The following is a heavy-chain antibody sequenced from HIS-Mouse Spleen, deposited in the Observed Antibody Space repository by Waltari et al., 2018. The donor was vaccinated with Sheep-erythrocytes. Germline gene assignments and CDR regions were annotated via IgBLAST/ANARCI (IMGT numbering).Heavy chain of an antibody. D-gene: IGHD3-3*01. J-gene: IGHJ4*02. CDR3: ARITSYYDFWSTYNKDYFDY. Sequence: QVTLKESGPVLVKPTETLTLTCTVSGFPLSNARMGVSWIRQPPGKALEWLAHIFSNDEKSYSTALTSRLTISKDTSKSQVVLTMTNMDPVDTATYYCARITSYYDFWSTYNKDYFDYWGQGTLVTVSS. CDR2: IFSNDEK. V-gene: IGHV2-26*01. CDR1: GFPLSNARMG.